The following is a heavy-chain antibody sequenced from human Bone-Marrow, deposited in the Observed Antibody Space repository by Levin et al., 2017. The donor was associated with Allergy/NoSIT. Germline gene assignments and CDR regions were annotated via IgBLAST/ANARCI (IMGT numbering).Heavy chain of an antibody. CDR3: TTDLQVWLFDY. V-gene: IGHV3-15*01. D-gene: IGHD3-9*01. Sequence: LSLTCAASGFPFSNAWMSWVRQAPGKGLEWVGRIKSKTDGGTTDYAAPVKGRFTISRDDSKNTLYLQMNSLKTEDTAVYYCTTDLQVWLFDYWGQGTLVTVSS. CDR1: GFPFSNAW. J-gene: IGHJ4*02. CDR2: IKSKTDGGTT.